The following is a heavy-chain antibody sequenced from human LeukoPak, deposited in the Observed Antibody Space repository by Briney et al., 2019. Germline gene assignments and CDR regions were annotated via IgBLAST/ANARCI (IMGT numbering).Heavy chain of an antibody. CDR3: AIALKAARQFDY. CDR2: IIPIFGTA. Sequence: PWASVKVSCKASGDTFSSYAISWVRQAPGQGLEWMGGIIPIFGTANFAQKFQGRVTITADESTSTAYMELSSLRSGDTAVYYCAIALKAARQFDYWGQGTLVTVSS. J-gene: IGHJ4*02. CDR1: GDTFSSYA. V-gene: IGHV1-69*13. D-gene: IGHD6-6*01.